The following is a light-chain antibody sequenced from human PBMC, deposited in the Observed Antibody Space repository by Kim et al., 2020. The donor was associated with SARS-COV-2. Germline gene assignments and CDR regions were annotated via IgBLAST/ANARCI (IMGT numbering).Light chain of an antibody. J-gene: IGLJ3*02. CDR2: DVS. Sequence: GQSITISCTGTSSDVGGYNYDSWYQQHPGKAPKLMIYDVSSRPSGVSNRFSGSKSGGTASLTISGLQAEDEADYYCSSYTSSSTLVFGGGTQLTVL. CDR3: SSYTSSSTLV. V-gene: IGLV2-14*03. CDR1: SSDVGGYNY.